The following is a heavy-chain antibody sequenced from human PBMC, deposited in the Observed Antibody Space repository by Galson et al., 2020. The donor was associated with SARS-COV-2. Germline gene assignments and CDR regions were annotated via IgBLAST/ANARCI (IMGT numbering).Heavy chain of an antibody. V-gene: IGHV2-5*01. J-gene: IGHJ4*02. Sequence: SGPTLVKPTQTLTLTCTFSGFSLSTSGVGVGWIRQPPGKALEWLALIYWNDDKRYSQSLKSRLTITKDTSKNQVVLTMTNMDPVDTATYYCAHRRGVDPTIFGVVIIGAGYFDYWGQGTLVTVSS. CDR1: GFSLSTSGVG. D-gene: IGHD3-3*01. CDR3: AHRRGVDPTIFGVVIIGAGYFDY. CDR2: IYWNDDK.